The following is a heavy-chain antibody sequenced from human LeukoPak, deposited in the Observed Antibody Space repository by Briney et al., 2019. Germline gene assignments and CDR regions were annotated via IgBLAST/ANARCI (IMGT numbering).Heavy chain of an antibody. CDR2: INTSGGST. CDR1: GYTFTNYC. J-gene: IGHJ6*03. V-gene: IGHV1-46*01. Sequence: ASVKVSCKASGYTFTNYCMHWVRQAPGQGLEWMGIINTSGGSTTYAQKFQGRVTMTRDTSTSTVYMELSSRKSEDTAMYYCARDSKLLWQRDFYYYMDVWGKGTTVTISS. D-gene: IGHD3-10*01. CDR3: ARDSKLLWQRDFYYYMDV.